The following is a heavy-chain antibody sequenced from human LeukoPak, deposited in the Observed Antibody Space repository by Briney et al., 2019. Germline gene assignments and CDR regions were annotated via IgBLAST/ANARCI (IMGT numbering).Heavy chain of an antibody. CDR1: GFTFSSYA. CDR3: ARDEAFPDAFDI. Sequence: GGSLRLSCAASGFTFSSYAMHWVRQAPGKGLEWVAVISYDGSNKYYADSVKGRLTISRDNSKNTLYLQMNSLRAEDTAVYYCARDEAFPDAFDIWGQGTMVTVSS. V-gene: IGHV3-30*04. J-gene: IGHJ3*02. CDR2: ISYDGSNK.